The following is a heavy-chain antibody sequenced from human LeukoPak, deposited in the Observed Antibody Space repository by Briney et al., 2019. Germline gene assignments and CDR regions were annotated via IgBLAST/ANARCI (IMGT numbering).Heavy chain of an antibody. J-gene: IGHJ6*02. V-gene: IGHV3-11*01. CDR2: ISSSASTK. Sequence: GGSLRLSCAASGFTVSSNYMSWVRQAPGKGLEWVSYISSSASTKYYADSVKGRFTISRDNAKDSLYLHMSSLRAEDTAVYYCVRAMDVWGQGTTVTVSS. CDR1: GFTVSSNY. CDR3: VRAMDV.